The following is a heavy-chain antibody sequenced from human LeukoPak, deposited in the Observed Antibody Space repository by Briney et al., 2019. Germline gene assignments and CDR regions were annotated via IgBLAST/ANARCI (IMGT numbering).Heavy chain of an antibody. V-gene: IGHV4-34*01. CDR2: INHSGST. CDR1: GGSFSGYY. Sequence: PSETLSLACAVYGGSFSGYYWSWIRQPPGKGLEWIGEINHSGSTNYNPSLKSRVTISVDTSKNQFSLKLSSVTAADTAVYYCARTHYCSGGSCYSRGLDYWGQGTLVTVSS. CDR3: ARTHYCSGGSCYSRGLDY. D-gene: IGHD2-15*01. J-gene: IGHJ4*02.